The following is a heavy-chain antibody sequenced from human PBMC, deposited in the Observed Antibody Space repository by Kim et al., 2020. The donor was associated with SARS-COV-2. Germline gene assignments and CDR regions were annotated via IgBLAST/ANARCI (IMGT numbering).Heavy chain of an antibody. V-gene: IGHV3-7*01. J-gene: IGHJ6*01. CDR2: IKQDGSEK. CDR1: GFTFSSYW. CDR3: ARWAILTGYYGHYYYYYG. Sequence: GGSLRLSCVASGFTFSSYWMSWVRQAPGKGLEWVANIKQDGSEKYYVDSVKGRFTISRDNAKNSLYLQMNSLGAEDTAVYYCARWAILTGYYGHYYYYYG. D-gene: IGHD3-9*01.